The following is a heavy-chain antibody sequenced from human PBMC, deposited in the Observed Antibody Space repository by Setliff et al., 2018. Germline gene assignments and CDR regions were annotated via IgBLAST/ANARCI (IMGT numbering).Heavy chain of an antibody. CDR3: ARDNIGPDALDI. CDR1: GVSITSHY. CDR2: IHRSGST. J-gene: IGHJ3*02. V-gene: IGHV4-59*11. Sequence: SETLSLTCTVSGVSITSHYWSRIRQPPGRALEWIGYIHRSGSTNYNPSLKSRVTLSMDTSRNHFSLNLTSLTAADTALYYCARDNIGPDALDIWGQGTMVTVSS.